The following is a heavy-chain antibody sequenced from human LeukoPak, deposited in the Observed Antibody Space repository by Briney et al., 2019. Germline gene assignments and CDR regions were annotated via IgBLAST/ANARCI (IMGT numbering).Heavy chain of an antibody. Sequence: RASVKVSCKASGYTFTSYGISWARQAPGQGLEWMGWISAYNGNTNYAQKLQGRVTMTTDTSTSTAYMELRSLRSDDTAVYYCARDLRYSSGLYYFDYWGQGTLVTVSS. CDR1: GYTFTSYG. CDR3: ARDLRYSSGLYYFDY. D-gene: IGHD6-19*01. J-gene: IGHJ4*02. CDR2: ISAYNGNT. V-gene: IGHV1-18*01.